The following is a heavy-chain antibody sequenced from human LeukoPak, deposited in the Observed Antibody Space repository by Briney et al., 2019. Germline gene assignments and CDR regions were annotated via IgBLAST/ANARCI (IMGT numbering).Heavy chain of an antibody. Sequence: SETLSLTCTVSGISISSYYWNWIRQPPGKGLEWIGNIYYSGSTNYKPSLKSRITISVDTSKNQFSLKLSSVTAADTAVYYCARGDYCSRISCDHYAFDFWGQGTMVTVSS. J-gene: IGHJ3*01. D-gene: IGHD2-2*01. V-gene: IGHV4-59*01. CDR2: IYYSGST. CDR3: ARGDYCSRISCDHYAFDF. CDR1: GISISSYY.